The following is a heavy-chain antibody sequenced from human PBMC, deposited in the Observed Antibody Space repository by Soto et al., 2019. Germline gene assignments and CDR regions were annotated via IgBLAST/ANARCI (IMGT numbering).Heavy chain of an antibody. CDR3: VRHERRYDILTGYLNWFDP. V-gene: IGHV4-39*01. J-gene: IGHJ5*02. CDR1: GGSISSSSYY. D-gene: IGHD3-9*01. Sequence: PSETLSLTCTVSGGSISSSSYYWGWIRQPPGKGLEWIGSIYYSGSTYYNPSLKSRVTISVDTSKNQFSLKLSSVTAADTAVYYCVRHERRYDILTGYLNWFDPWGQGTLVTVSS. CDR2: IYYSGST.